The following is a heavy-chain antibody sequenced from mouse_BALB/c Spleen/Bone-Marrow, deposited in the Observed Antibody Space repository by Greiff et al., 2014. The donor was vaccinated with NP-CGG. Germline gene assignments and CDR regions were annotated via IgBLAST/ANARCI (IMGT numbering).Heavy chain of an antibody. V-gene: IGHV1-54*01. D-gene: IGHD3-3*01. CDR1: GYAFTNYL. J-gene: IGHJ2*01. CDR2: INPGSGGT. Sequence: VQRVESGAELVRPGTSVKVSCKASGYAFTNYLIEWVKQRPGQGLEWIGMINPGSGGTIYNEKFKGKATLTADKSSSTAYMQLSSLTSDDSAVYFCARRDGSYFDYWGQGTTLTVSS. CDR3: ARRDGSYFDY.